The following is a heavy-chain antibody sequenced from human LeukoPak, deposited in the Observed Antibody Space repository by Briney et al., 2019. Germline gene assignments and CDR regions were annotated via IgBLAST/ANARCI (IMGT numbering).Heavy chain of an antibody. CDR1: GYTFTSYD. CDR3: ARQQWLVDHHAFDI. CDR2: MNPNSGGT. Sequence: ASVKVSCKASGYTFTSYDINWVRQATGQGLEWMGWMNPNSGGTNYAQKFQGRVTMTRDTSISTAYMELSRLRSDDTAVYYCARQQWLVDHHAFDIWGQGTMVTVSS. V-gene: IGHV1-2*02. D-gene: IGHD6-19*01. J-gene: IGHJ3*02.